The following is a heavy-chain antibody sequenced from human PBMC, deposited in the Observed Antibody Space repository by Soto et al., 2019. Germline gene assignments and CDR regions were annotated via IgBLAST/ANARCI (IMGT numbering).Heavy chain of an antibody. Sequence: QVQLQQWGAGLLKPSETLSLTCAVYGGSFSGYYWSWIRQPPGKGLEWIGEINHSGSTSYNPSLKSRVTISVDTSKNQFSLKLSSVTAADTAVYYCARGSPVTTRYFDYWGQGTLVTVSS. CDR1: GGSFSGYY. J-gene: IGHJ4*02. V-gene: IGHV4-34*01. CDR3: ARGSPVTTRYFDY. CDR2: INHSGST. D-gene: IGHD4-17*01.